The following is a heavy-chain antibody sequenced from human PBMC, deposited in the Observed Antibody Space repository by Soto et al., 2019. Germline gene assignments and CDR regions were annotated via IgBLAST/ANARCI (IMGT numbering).Heavy chain of an antibody. CDR2: ISAYNGNT. CDR3: ARRDVTGTPSFPDY. CDR1: GYTFTSYG. D-gene: IGHD1-7*01. V-gene: IGHV1-18*01. Sequence: ASVKVSCKASGYTFTSYGISWVRQAPGQGLEWMGWISAYNGNTSYAQKLQGRATMTTDTSTSTAYMELRSLRSDDTAVYYCARRDVTGTPSFPDYWGQGTLVTVSS. J-gene: IGHJ4*02.